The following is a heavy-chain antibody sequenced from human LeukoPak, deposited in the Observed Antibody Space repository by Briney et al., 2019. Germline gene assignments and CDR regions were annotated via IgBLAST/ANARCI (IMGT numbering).Heavy chain of an antibody. CDR1: GYTFTSYY. CDR2: INPSGGST. CDR3: ARETSYYDSSGYRASLIDY. Sequence: ASVKVSCKASGYTFTSYYVHWVRQAPGQGLEWMGIINPSGGSTNYAQKFQGRVTMTRDTSISTAYMELSRLRSDDTAVYYCARETSYYDSSGYRASLIDYWGQGTLVTVSS. J-gene: IGHJ4*02. V-gene: IGHV1-2*02. D-gene: IGHD3-22*01.